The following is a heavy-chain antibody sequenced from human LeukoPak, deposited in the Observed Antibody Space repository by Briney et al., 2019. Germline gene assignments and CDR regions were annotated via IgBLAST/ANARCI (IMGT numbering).Heavy chain of an antibody. V-gene: IGHV5-51*01. CDR3: ARAHTLDRITKYYFDY. D-gene: IGHD5-24*01. J-gene: IGHJ4*02. Sequence: GESLKIYCKGSGYSFTNYWIGWVRQMPGKGLEWMGIIYPGDSDARYSPSFHGQVTISADKSISTAYLQWSSLKASDTAMYYCARAHTLDRITKYYFDYWGQGTLVTVSS. CDR2: IYPGDSDA. CDR1: GYSFTNYW.